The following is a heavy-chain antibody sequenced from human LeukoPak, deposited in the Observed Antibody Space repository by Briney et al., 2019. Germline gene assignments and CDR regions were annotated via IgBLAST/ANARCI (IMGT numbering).Heavy chain of an antibody. CDR2: ITWDGGST. CDR1: GFTFDDYT. V-gene: IGHV3-43*01. Sequence: PGGSLRLSCAASGFTFDDYTMHWVRQAPGKGLEWASLITWDGGSTYYADSVKGRFTISRDNSKNSLYLQMNSLRAEDTAVYYCARDRWLQSGYYFDYWGQGTLVTVSS. J-gene: IGHJ4*02. CDR3: ARDRWLQSGYYFDY. D-gene: IGHD5-24*01.